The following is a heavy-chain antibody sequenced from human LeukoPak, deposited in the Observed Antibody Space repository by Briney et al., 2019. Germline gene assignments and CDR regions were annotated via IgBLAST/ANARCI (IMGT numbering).Heavy chain of an antibody. D-gene: IGHD3-10*01. J-gene: IGHJ5*02. Sequence: PSETLSLTCAVYGGSFSGYYWSWIRQPPGKGPEWIGEINHSGSTNYNPSLKSRVTISVDTSKNQFSLKLSSVTAADTAVYYCARGTYYYGSGSYYPRHLPPHNWFDPWGQGTLVTVSS. CDR2: INHSGST. V-gene: IGHV4-34*01. CDR3: ARGTYYYGSGSYYPRHLPPHNWFDP. CDR1: GGSFSGYY.